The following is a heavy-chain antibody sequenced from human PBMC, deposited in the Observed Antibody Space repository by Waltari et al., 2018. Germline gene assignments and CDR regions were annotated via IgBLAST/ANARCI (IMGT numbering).Heavy chain of an antibody. Sequence: QVQLQQWGAGLLKPSETLSLTCAVYDGSFSGYFWIWIRQSPGKGLEWIGRVFGSGRSKYNPSLESRVTISLDTSKNQFSLKLTSVTAADTATYYCATAPESFLNGYCMGPGCQVWESWGQG. J-gene: IGHJ4*02. V-gene: IGHV4-59*10. CDR3: ATAPESFLNGYCMGPGCQVWES. CDR1: DGSFSGYF. D-gene: IGHD2-15*01. CDR2: VFGSGRS.